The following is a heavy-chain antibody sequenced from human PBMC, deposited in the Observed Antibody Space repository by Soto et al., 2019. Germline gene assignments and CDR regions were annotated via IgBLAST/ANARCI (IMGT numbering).Heavy chain of an antibody. D-gene: IGHD1-26*01. Sequence: QVQLVQSGAEVKKPGASVKVSCKASGYTFTSSYMHWVRQAPGQGLEWMGIINPSGGSTSYAQKFQGRVTMTRDTSTSTVYMELSSLRSEDTAVYYCASLAMGATTFGWFDPWGQGTLVTVSS. V-gene: IGHV1-46*01. J-gene: IGHJ5*02. CDR2: INPSGGST. CDR1: GYTFTSSY. CDR3: ASLAMGATTFGWFDP.